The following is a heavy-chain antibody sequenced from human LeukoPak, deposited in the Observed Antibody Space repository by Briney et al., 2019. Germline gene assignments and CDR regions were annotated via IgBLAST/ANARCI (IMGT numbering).Heavy chain of an antibody. V-gene: IGHV5-51*01. J-gene: IGHJ4*02. CDR3: ARRSGSYYSGGDY. CDR1: GYSFTSYW. D-gene: IGHD1-26*01. Sequence: GEYRKISCKGSGYSFTSYWIGGVRQMPGKGLEWMGIIYPGDSDTRYSPSFQGQVTISADKSISTASLQWSSLKASDTAMYYCARRSGSYYSGGDYWGQGTLVTVSS. CDR2: IYPGDSDT.